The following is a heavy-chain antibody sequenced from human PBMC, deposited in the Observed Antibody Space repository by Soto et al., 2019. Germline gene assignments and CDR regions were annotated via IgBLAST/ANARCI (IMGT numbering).Heavy chain of an antibody. CDR2: IGTAGDT. CDR3: ARGHCISTSCYGTWFDP. Sequence: EVQLVESGGGLVQPGGSLRLSCAASGFTFSSYDMHWVRQVTGKGLEWVSAIGTAGDTYYPGSVKGRFTISRENAKNSLYLKMNSLTAGDTAVYYCARGHCISTSCYGTWFDPWGQGTLVTVSS. V-gene: IGHV3-13*01. D-gene: IGHD2-2*01. J-gene: IGHJ5*02. CDR1: GFTFSSYD.